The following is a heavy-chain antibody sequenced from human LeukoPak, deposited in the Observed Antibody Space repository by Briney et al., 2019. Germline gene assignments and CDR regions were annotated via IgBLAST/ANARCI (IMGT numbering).Heavy chain of an antibody. CDR1: GGSISSGGYY. D-gene: IGHD5-18*01. CDR2: IYHSGST. CDR3: ARATAMAQGQFDP. J-gene: IGHJ5*02. Sequence: PSQTLSLTCTVSGGSISSGGYYWSWIRQPPGKGLEWIGYIYHSGSTYYNPSLKSRVTISVDRSKNQFSLKLSSVTAADTAVYYCARATAMAQGQFDPWGQGTLVTVSS. V-gene: IGHV4-30-2*01.